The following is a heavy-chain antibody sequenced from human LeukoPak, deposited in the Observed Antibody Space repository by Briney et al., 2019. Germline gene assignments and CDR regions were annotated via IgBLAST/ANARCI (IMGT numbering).Heavy chain of an antibody. D-gene: IGHD3-3*01. Sequence: GGPLRLSCAASGFTFSDYYMSWIRQAPGKGLEWVSYISSSSSYTNYADSVKGRFTISRDNAKNSLYLQMNSLRAEDTAVYYCARMGPRVSFSFDYWGQGTLVTVSS. J-gene: IGHJ4*02. CDR2: ISSSSSYT. V-gene: IGHV3-11*03. CDR1: GFTFSDYY. CDR3: ARMGPRVSFSFDY.